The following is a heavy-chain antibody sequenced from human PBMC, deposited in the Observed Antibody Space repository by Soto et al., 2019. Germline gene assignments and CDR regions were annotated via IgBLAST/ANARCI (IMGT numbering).Heavy chain of an antibody. Sequence: ASVKASCKASGYTFTNYGISWVRQAPGQGLEWMGWINTYNGNTNHAQKLQGRVTMTTDTSTSTAYMELRSLRSDDTAVYYCARGRLTGYYYFDNWGQGTLVTVSS. CDR1: GYTFTNYG. CDR3: ARGRLTGYYYFDN. V-gene: IGHV1-18*01. CDR2: INTYNGNT. D-gene: IGHD3-9*01. J-gene: IGHJ4*02.